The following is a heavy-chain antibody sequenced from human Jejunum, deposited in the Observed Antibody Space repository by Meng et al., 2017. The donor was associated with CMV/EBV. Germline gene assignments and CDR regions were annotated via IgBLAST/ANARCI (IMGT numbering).Heavy chain of an antibody. CDR2: ISAYNGNT. Sequence: VEWVRSGGEVKKPGASVKVSCKASGYTFTNYGITWVRQAPGQGLEWMGWISAYNGNTNYAQTLQGRVTMTTDTSTSTAYMELGSLRSDDTAVYYCARVEVGITSGDYWGQGTLVTVSS. J-gene: IGHJ4*02. CDR1: GYTFTNYG. CDR3: ARVEVGITSGDY. D-gene: IGHD1-26*01. V-gene: IGHV1-18*01.